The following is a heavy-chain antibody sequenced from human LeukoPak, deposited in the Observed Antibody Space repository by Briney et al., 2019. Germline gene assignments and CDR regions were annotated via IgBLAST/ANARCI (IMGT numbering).Heavy chain of an antibody. V-gene: IGHV3-23*01. D-gene: IGHD2-2*01. CDR1: GFTFSSHA. Sequence: GGSLRLSCAASGFTFSSHAMSWVRQAPGKGLEWVSAISGSGGSTYYADSVKGRFTISRDNSKNTLYLQMNSLRAEDTAVYYCAKDVVGVVVPAAMEYWGQGTLVTVSS. CDR2: ISGSGGST. J-gene: IGHJ4*02. CDR3: AKDVVGVVVPAAMEY.